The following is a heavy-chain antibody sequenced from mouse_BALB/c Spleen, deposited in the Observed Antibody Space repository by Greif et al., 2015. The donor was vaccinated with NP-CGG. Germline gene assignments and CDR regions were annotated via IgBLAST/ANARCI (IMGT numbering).Heavy chain of an antibody. V-gene: IGHV10-1*02. CDR1: GFTFNTYA. D-gene: IGHD2-4*01. J-gene: IGHJ3*01. Sequence: EVMLVESGGGLVQPKGSLKLSCAASGFTFNTYAINWVRQAPGKGLEWVARIRSKSNNYATYYADSVKDRFTISRDDSQSMLYLQMNNLKTEDTAMYYCVRGGDYDRGGFAYWGQGTLVTVSA. CDR2: IRSKSNNYAT. CDR3: VRGGDYDRGGFAY.